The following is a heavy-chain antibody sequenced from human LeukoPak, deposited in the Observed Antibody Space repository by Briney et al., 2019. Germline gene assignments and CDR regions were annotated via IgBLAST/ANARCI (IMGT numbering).Heavy chain of an antibody. J-gene: IGHJ4*02. CDR3: AFGASNWDQFDY. D-gene: IGHD7-27*01. CDR1: GYTFTNHW. Sequence: GESLNISCKGSGYTFTNHWIAWVRQIPGKGLEWMGIIYPADSDTRYSPSFQGQVTISADKSVRTAYLQWSSLKASDTAMYYCAFGASNWDQFDYWGQGTLVTVSS. CDR2: IYPADSDT. V-gene: IGHV5-51*01.